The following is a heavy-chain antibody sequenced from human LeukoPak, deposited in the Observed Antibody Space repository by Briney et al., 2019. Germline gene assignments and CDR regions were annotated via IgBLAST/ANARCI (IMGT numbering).Heavy chain of an antibody. CDR3: TTLLRFLEWLGEDFDY. CDR1: GFTFSNAW. J-gene: IGHJ4*02. V-gene: IGHV3-15*01. D-gene: IGHD3-3*01. CDR2: IKSKTDGGTT. Sequence: GGSLRVSCAASGFTFSNAWMSWVRQALGNGLEWVGRIKSKTDGGTTDYAAPVKGRFTISRDDSKNTLYLQMNSLKTEDTAVYYCTTLLRFLEWLGEDFDYWGQGTLVTVSS.